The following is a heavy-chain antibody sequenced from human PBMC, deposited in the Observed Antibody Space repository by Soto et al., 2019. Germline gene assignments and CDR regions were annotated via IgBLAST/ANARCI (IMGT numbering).Heavy chain of an antibody. D-gene: IGHD6-25*01. CDR3: ARDQSRYSGYPFDY. V-gene: IGHV3-48*01. CDR1: GFTFSSYS. CDR2: IGIGSSTK. J-gene: IGHJ4*02. Sequence: GGSLRLSCAASGFTFSSYSMNWVRQAPGKGLEWVSYIGIGSSTKYYADSVKGRFTISRDNAKNSLYLQMNSLRAEDTAVYYCARDQSRYSGYPFDYWGQGNMVTVSS.